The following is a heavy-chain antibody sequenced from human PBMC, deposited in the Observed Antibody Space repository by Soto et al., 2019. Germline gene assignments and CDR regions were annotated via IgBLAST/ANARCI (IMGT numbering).Heavy chain of an antibody. D-gene: IGHD1-20*01. CDR3: ARRLIDNWNQGHALDF. CDR2: IYYHGDT. J-gene: IGHJ3*01. Sequence: QLQLQESGPGLVKPAETLSLKCAVSGGSVSSGNYFWGWIRQPPGQGLEWIGNIYYHGDTYYSPSLKRRVTMSVDTAQNQFSLRLTSVTAADTAVDYGARRLIDNWNQGHALDFWGQGTLVTVSS. CDR1: GGSVSSGNYF. V-gene: IGHV4-39*01.